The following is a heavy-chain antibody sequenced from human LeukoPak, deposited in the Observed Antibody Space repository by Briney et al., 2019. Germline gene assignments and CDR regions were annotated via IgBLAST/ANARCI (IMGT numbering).Heavy chain of an antibody. CDR3: ARGDSSLAPFDY. CDR2: IWYDGSNK. V-gene: IGHV3-33*08. D-gene: IGHD4-11*01. CDR1: GFTFSNYE. Sequence: PTGGSLRLSCAASGFTFSNYEMNWVRQAPGKGLEWVSVIWYDGSNKYYADSVKGRFTISRDNSKNTLYLQMNSLKVEDTAVYYCARGDSSLAPFDYWGQGTLVTVSS. J-gene: IGHJ4*02.